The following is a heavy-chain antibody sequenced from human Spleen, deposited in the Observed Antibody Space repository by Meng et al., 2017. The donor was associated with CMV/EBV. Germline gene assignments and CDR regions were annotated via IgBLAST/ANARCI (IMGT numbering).Heavy chain of an antibody. V-gene: IGHV1-69*05. CDR1: GGTFSSYA. CDR3: ANAALLGSYSVDV. Sequence: SVKVSCKASGGTFSSYAISWVRQAPGQGLEWMGGIIPIFGTANYAQKFQGRVTITTDESTSTAYMELRRLTSDDTAVYFCANAALLGSYSVDVWGQGTAVTVSS. D-gene: IGHD3-16*01. CDR2: IIPIFGTA. J-gene: IGHJ6*02.